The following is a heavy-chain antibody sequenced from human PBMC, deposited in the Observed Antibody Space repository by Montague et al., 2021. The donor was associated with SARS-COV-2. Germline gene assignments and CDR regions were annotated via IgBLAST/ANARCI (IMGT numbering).Heavy chain of an antibody. D-gene: IGHD3-9*01. J-gene: IGHJ4*02. Sequence: PALGKPTKTLTLTCTFSGFSLSTSKVGVGWIRQPPGKALEWLALIYWYDDKRYSPSLKSRLTITKDTPKNQVVLTMTNMGPVDTATYYCAHSPSYYDLLTGYYNGPFDYWGQGTLVTVSS. CDR1: GFSLSTSKVG. V-gene: IGHV2-5*01. CDR2: IYWYDDK. CDR3: AHSPSYYDLLTGYYNGPFDY.